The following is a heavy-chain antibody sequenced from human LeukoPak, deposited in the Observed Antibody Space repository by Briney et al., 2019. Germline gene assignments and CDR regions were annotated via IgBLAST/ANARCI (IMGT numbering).Heavy chain of an antibody. CDR1: GFTFSTYA. J-gene: IGHJ4*02. Sequence: GGSLRLSCAASGFTFSTYAMSWVRQAPGKGLEWVSVISGSGGTTYYADSVKGRFTISRDNSKNTLCLQMNSLRAEDTALYYCAKGHRLRDGGDYWGQGTLVTVSS. D-gene: IGHD5-12*01. CDR2: ISGSGGTT. V-gene: IGHV3-23*01. CDR3: AKGHRLRDGGDY.